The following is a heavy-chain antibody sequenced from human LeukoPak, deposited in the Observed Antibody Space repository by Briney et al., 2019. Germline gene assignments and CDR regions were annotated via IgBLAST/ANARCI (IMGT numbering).Heavy chain of an antibody. V-gene: IGHV3-7*01. J-gene: IGHJ4*02. CDR3: ARELRTFDS. CDR2: INRNREDI. Sequence: PAGSLRLSCAASGFTFSSYWMTWFRQAPGKGLEWVANINRNREDINYVDSVEDRFTISRDNAKNSLYLHMTGLRAEDTAVYYCARELRTFDSWGEGTLVTVSS. D-gene: IGHD3-16*01. CDR1: GFTFSSYW.